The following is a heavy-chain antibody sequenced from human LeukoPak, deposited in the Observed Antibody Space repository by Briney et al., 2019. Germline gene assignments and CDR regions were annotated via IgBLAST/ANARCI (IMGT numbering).Heavy chain of an antibody. Sequence: GGSLRLSCAASGFTFSSYAMSWVRQAPGKGLEWVSAISGSGGSTYYADSVKGRFTISRDNSKNTLYLQMNSLRAEDTAVYYCATFEYSSPSFDYWGQGTLVTVSS. V-gene: IGHV3-23*01. CDR3: ATFEYSSPSFDY. CDR1: GFTFSSYA. D-gene: IGHD6-6*01. CDR2: ISGSGGST. J-gene: IGHJ4*02.